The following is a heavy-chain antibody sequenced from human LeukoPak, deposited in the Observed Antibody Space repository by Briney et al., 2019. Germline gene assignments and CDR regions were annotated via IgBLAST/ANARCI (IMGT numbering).Heavy chain of an antibody. Sequence: SETLSPTCAVSGGSISSSKWWSWVRQPPGKGLEWIGEIYHSGTTNYKPSLKRRVTISVDNSKNHVSLKLSSVTAADTAVYYCARTLYDSGGYYSYGAFDVWGQGTMVTVSS. CDR1: GGSISSSKW. D-gene: IGHD3-22*01. J-gene: IGHJ3*01. V-gene: IGHV4-4*02. CDR2: IYHSGTT. CDR3: ARTLYDSGGYYSYGAFDV.